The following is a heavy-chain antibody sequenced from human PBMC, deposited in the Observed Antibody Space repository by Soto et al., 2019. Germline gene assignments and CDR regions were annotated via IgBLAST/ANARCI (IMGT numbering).Heavy chain of an antibody. V-gene: IGHV1-24*01. CDR3: AIAVRSSKQFKH. D-gene: IGHD6-13*01. CDR1: GYTLTELS. Sequence: ASVKVSCKVCGYTLTELSIHWVRQAPGEGLEWMGGFDLENGETIYAQRFQGRVTMTEESSADTPYMELSSLRSEDTAVYYCAIAVRSSKQFKHWGEGT. J-gene: IGHJ4*02. CDR2: FDLENGET.